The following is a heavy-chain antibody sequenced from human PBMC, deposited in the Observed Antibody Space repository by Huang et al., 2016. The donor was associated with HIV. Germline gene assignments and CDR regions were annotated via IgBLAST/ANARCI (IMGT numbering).Heavy chain of an antibody. Sequence: VQLQESGPGLVKPSQTLSLSCNVSGASIASGSYFWNWIRQPAGGGLEWIGHIYTNGSTDYNPSLKSRVAVSSDTSKNQFSLSLRSVTAADTAVYFCARGRVTSSGVVQSYDYWGQGSLVTVSS. CDR2: IYTNGST. CDR3: ARGRVTSSGVVQSYDY. D-gene: IGHD3-3*01. J-gene: IGHJ4*02. CDR1: GASIASGSYF. V-gene: IGHV4-61*09.